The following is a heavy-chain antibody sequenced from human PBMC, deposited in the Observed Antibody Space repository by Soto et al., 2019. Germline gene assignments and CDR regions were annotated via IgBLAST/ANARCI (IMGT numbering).Heavy chain of an antibody. J-gene: IGHJ6*02. CDR1: GFTFSSYG. V-gene: IGHV3-33*01. Sequence: GGCLRLSCAASGFTFSSYGMHWVRQAPGKGLEWVAVIWYDGSNKYYADSVKGRFTISRDNSKNTLYLQMNSLRAEDTAVYYCARDWAAAAYGMDVWGQGTTVTVSS. CDR2: IWYDGSNK. CDR3: ARDWAAAAYGMDV. D-gene: IGHD6-13*01.